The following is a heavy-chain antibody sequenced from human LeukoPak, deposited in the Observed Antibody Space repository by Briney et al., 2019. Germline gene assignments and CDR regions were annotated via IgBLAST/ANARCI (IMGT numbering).Heavy chain of an antibody. CDR3: TRAYDFWSGYYNDY. Sequence: GGSLRLSCAASGFTFSGSAMHWVRQASGKGLESVGRIRSKANSYATAYAASVKGRFTISRDDSKNTAYLQMNSLKTEDTAVYYCTRAYDFWSGYYNDYWGQGTLVTVSS. CDR1: GFTFSGSA. CDR2: IRSKANSYAT. D-gene: IGHD3-3*01. J-gene: IGHJ4*02. V-gene: IGHV3-73*01.